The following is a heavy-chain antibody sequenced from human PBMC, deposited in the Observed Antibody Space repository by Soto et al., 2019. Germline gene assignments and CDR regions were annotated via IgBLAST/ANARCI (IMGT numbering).Heavy chain of an antibody. D-gene: IGHD3-10*01. CDR2: VYSTGTI. Sequence: SETLSLTCTVSGDFISYYSWAWIRQSAGKGLEWIGRVYSTGTIFYNPSLKSRATMSVDTSKNQFSLKLTSVNAADTAVYYCARDAFGRNTRALDPWGQGPLVTVYS. CDR3: ARDAFGRNTRALDP. CDR1: GDFISYYS. J-gene: IGHJ5*02. V-gene: IGHV4-4*07.